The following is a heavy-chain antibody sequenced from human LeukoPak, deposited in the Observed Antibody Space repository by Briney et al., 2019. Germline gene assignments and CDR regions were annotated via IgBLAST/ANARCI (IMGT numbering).Heavy chain of an antibody. CDR2: ISGNGVSA. Sequence: GGSLRLSCSASGFTFSSYAMHWVRQAPGRGLQYVSVISGNGVSASYADSVKGRFTISRDNSKNTVYLQMTSLRAEDTAVYYCVGDGRDGYNIYFHHWGQGTLVTVSS. CDR3: VGDGRDGYNIYFHH. J-gene: IGHJ1*01. V-gene: IGHV3-64D*06. D-gene: IGHD5-24*01. CDR1: GFTFSSYA.